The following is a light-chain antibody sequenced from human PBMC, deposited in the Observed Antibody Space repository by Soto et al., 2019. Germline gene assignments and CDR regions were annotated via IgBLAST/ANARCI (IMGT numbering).Light chain of an antibody. J-gene: IGKJ5*01. V-gene: IGKV1-39*01. Sequence: DLQMTQYPSSLSASVGDRVTITCRASQSISRNLNWYQHKPGKAPKLLIYAASNLQSGVPSRFRGGGSGTEFTLSINSLQPEDFGTYYCQQSFTTASITFGQGTRLEIK. CDR2: AAS. CDR3: QQSFTTASIT. CDR1: QSISRN.